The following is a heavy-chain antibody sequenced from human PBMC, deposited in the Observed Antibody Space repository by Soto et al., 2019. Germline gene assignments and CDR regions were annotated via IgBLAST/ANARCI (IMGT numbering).Heavy chain of an antibody. J-gene: IGHJ4*02. CDR3: ARYDVDTAMVSDY. V-gene: IGHV1-69*13. CDR1: GGTFSSYA. D-gene: IGHD5-18*01. CDR2: IIPIFGTA. Sequence: SVKVSCKASGGTFSSYAISWVRQAPGQGLEWMGGIIPIFGTANYAQKFQGRVTITADESTSTAYMELSSLRSEDTAVYYCARYDVDTAMVSDYWGQGTLVTAPQ.